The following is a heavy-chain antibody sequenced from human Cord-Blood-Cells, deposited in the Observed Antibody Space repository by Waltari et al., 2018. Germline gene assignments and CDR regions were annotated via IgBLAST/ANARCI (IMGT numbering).Heavy chain of an antibody. CDR3: ARIRSWGKGDDAFDI. CDR2: IFSNDEK. D-gene: IGHD7-27*01. Sequence: ETLTLTCTVSGFSLSNARMGVSWIRQPPGKALEWLAHIFSNDEKSYSTSLKSRLTISKDTSKSQVVLTMTNMDPVDTATYYCARIRSWGKGDDAFDIWGQGTMVTVSS. CDR1: GFSLSNARMG. J-gene: IGHJ3*02. V-gene: IGHV2-26*01.